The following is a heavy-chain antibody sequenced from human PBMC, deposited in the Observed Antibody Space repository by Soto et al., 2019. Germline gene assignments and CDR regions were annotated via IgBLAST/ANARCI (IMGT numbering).Heavy chain of an antibody. CDR2: ITGSDGNT. D-gene: IGHD4-4*01. Sequence: GGSLRLSCASSGFTFSSYARSWVRQAPGKGLEWVSAITGSDGNTYYADSVKGRFTISRDNSKNTLYLQMNSLRADDTAVYYCAKTVSNPWAFDYWGQGTLVTVSS. V-gene: IGHV3-23*01. J-gene: IGHJ4*02. CDR1: GFTFSSYA. CDR3: AKTVSNPWAFDY.